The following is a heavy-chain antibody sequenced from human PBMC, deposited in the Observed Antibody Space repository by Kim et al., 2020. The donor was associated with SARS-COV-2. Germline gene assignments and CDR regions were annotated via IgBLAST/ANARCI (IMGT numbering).Heavy chain of an antibody. Sequence: SVKVSCKASGGTFSSYAISWVRQAPGQGLEWMGGIIPIFGTANYAQKFQGRVTITADESTSTAYMELSSLRSEDTAVYYCARSGSSSQGNVDIVATSLDPSYYYYYGMDVWGQGTTVTVSS. CDR2: IIPIFGTA. J-gene: IGHJ6*02. D-gene: IGHD5-12*01. V-gene: IGHV1-69*13. CDR3: ARSGSSSQGNVDIVATSLDPSYYYYYGMDV. CDR1: GGTFSSYA.